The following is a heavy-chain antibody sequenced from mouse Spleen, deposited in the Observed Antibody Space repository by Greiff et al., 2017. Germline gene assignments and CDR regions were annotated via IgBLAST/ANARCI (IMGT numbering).Heavy chain of an antibody. V-gene: IGHV1-69*02. CDR3: ARKTDYYGSSPFDY. D-gene: IGHD1-1*01. J-gene: IGHJ2*01. Sequence: QVQLQQSGAELVKPGASVKLSCKASGYTFTSYWMHWVKQRPGQGLEWIGEIDPSDSYTNYNQKFKGKATLTVDKSSSTAYMQLSSLTSEDSAVYYCARKTDYYGSSPFDYWGQGTTLTVSS. CDR1: GYTFTSYW. CDR2: IDPSDSYT.